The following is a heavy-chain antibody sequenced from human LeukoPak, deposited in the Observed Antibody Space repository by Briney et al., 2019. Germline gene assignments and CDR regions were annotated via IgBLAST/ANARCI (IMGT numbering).Heavy chain of an antibody. D-gene: IGHD1-26*01. J-gene: IGHJ4*02. CDR3: ARQIVGGTFDY. V-gene: IGHV2-70*11. CDR2: IDWDDDK. CDR1: GFSLSTSGMC. Sequence: SGPALVKPTQTLTLTCTFSGFSLSTSGMCVSWIRQPPGKALEWLARIDWDDDKYYSRSLKTRLTISKDTSKNQVVLAMTNMDPVDTGTYYCARQIVGGTFDYWGQGTLVTVSS.